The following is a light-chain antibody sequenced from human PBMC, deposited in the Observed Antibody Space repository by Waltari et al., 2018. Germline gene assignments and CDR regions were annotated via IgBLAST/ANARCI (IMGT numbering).Light chain of an antibody. CDR3: QQYYSYPRT. Sequence: AIRVTQSPSSLSASTGDRVTITCRASQGISSYLAWYQQKPGKAPKLLIYAASTLQSGVPSRVSGSGSGTDFTLTISCLQSDDFATYYCQQYYSYPRTFGQWTKVEIK. J-gene: IGKJ1*01. CDR1: QGISSY. CDR2: AAS. V-gene: IGKV1-8*01.